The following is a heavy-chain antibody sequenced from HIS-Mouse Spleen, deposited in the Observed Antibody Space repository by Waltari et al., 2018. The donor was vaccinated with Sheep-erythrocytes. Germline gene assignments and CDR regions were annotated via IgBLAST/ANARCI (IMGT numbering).Heavy chain of an antibody. CDR3: ARDPLTGADY. D-gene: IGHD7-27*01. J-gene: IGHJ4*02. CDR1: GDSISSGVYD. CDR2: IYYSGST. Sequence: QVQLQESGPGLVKPSQTLSLTCTVSGDSISSGVYDWSWIRQHPGKGVEWIGYIYYSGSTYYNPSLKSRVTISIDTSKNQFSLKLSSVTAADTAVYYCARDPLTGADYWGQGTLVTVSS. V-gene: IGHV4-31*03.